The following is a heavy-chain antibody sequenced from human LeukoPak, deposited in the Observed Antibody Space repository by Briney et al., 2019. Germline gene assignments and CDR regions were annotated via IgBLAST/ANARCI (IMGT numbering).Heavy chain of an antibody. J-gene: IGHJ4*02. D-gene: IGHD6-13*01. CDR2: ISGSAITT. V-gene: IGHV3-23*01. Sequence: GGSLRLSCTTSGFTFSNYAMSWVRQAPGKGLEWVSSISGSAITTYYADSVKGRFAISRDNSKNTLYLQINSLRAEDTAVYYCAKSAGNFDYWGQGTLVTVSS. CDR3: AKSAGNFDY. CDR1: GFTFSNYA.